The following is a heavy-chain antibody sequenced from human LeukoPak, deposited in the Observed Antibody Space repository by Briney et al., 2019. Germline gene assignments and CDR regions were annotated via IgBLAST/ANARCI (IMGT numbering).Heavy chain of an antibody. CDR3: AKDPIAMVRGVFDY. V-gene: IGHV3-23*01. CDR1: GFTFSCYA. Sequence: PGGSLRLSCAASGFTFSCYAMSWVRQAPGKGLEWVPAISGSGGSTYYADSVKGRFTISRDNSKNTLYLQMNSLRAEDTAVYYCAKDPIAMVRGVFDYWGQGTLVTVSS. D-gene: IGHD3-10*01. J-gene: IGHJ4*02. CDR2: ISGSGGST.